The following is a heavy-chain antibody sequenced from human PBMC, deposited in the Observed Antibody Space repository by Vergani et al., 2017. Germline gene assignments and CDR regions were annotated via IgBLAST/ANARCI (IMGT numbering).Heavy chain of an antibody. CDR3: ALTYYYRSGSSPSDYGMDV. D-gene: IGHD3-10*01. Sequence: QVQLVQSGAEVKKPGASVKVSCKASGYTFTGYYMHWVRQAPGQGLEWMGWINPNSGGTNYAQKFQGRVTMTRDTSISTAYMELSRLRSDDTAVYYCALTYYYRSGSSPSDYGMDVWGQGTTVTVSS. CDR2: INPNSGGT. J-gene: IGHJ6*02. V-gene: IGHV1-2*02. CDR1: GYTFTGYY.